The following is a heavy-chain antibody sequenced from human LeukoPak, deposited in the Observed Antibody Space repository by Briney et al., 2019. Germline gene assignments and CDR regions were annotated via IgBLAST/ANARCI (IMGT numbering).Heavy chain of an antibody. CDR3: ARAVGGWYHTTPTSHWFDP. J-gene: IGHJ5*02. CDR1: GYTFTSYY. CDR2: INPSGGST. D-gene: IGHD6-19*01. Sequence: ASVKVSCKASGYTFTSYYMHWVRQAPGQGLEWMRIINPSGGSTSYAQKFQGRVTMTRDTSTSTVYMELSSLRSEDTAVYYCARAVGGWYHTTPTSHWFDPWGQGTLVTVSS. V-gene: IGHV1-46*01.